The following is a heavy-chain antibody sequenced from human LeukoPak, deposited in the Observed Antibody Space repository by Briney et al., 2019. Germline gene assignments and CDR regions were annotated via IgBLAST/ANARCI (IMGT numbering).Heavy chain of an antibody. Sequence: GGSLRLSCAASGFTFSSYEMNWVRQAPGKGLEWVSYISSSGSTIYYADSVKGRFTISRDNAKNSLYLQMNSLRAEDTALYYCARDYDFWEIDYWGQGTLVTVSS. CDR3: ARDYDFWEIDY. CDR1: GFTFSSYE. J-gene: IGHJ4*02. V-gene: IGHV3-48*03. CDR2: ISSSGSTI. D-gene: IGHD3-3*01.